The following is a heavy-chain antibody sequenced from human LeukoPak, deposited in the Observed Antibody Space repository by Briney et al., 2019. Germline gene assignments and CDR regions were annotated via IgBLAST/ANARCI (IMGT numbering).Heavy chain of an antibody. D-gene: IGHD5-24*01. CDR1: GVSISSSGYC. Sequence: SETLSLTCTVSGVSISSSGYCWGWIRQPPGKGLEWIGSICYSGSTLYNPSLKSRVTLSVDTSKNQFSLELSSVTAADTALYYCARTENYIPEDCFDPWGQGTLVTVSS. CDR3: ARTENYIPEDCFDP. CDR2: ICYSGST. V-gene: IGHV4-39*01. J-gene: IGHJ5*02.